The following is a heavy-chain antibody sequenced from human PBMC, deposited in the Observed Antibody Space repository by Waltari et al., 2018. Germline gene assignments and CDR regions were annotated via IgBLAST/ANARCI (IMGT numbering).Heavy chain of an antibody. J-gene: IGHJ1*01. D-gene: IGHD4-17*01. CDR1: GFTFSSYS. V-gene: IGHV3-48*04. Sequence: EVQLVESGGGLVQPGGSLRLSCAASGFTFSSYSMNWVRQAPGKGLEWVSYISSSISTIYHAECVKGGFSISRENAKNSLYLQMNSLRAEDTAVYYCAREAVTTRSKYFQHWGQGTLVTVSS. CDR3: AREAVTTRSKYFQH. CDR2: ISSSISTI.